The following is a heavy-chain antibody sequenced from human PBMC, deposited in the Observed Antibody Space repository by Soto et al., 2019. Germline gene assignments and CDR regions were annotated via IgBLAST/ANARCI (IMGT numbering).Heavy chain of an antibody. CDR1: GYTFTSYA. J-gene: IGHJ6*02. CDR3: ASSYSNYALIDYYYYGMEV. D-gene: IGHD4-4*01. V-gene: IGHV1-3*01. Sequence: ASVKVSCKASGYTFTSYAMHWLRQAPGQRLEWMGWINAGNGNTKYSQKFQGRVTITRDTSASTAYMELSSLRSEDTAVYYCASSYSNYALIDYYYYGMEVWGQGTTVTVTS. CDR2: INAGNGNT.